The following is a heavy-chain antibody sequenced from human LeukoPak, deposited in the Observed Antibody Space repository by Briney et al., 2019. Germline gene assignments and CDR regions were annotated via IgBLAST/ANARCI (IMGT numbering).Heavy chain of an antibody. Sequence: GGSLRLSCAASGFTFSSYAMSWVRQAPGKGLEWVSAISGSGGSTYYADSVKGRFTISRDNSKNTLYLQMNSLRAEDTAVYYCARTDTAMEYYYYGMDVWGQGTTVTVSS. V-gene: IGHV3-23*01. CDR1: GFTFSSYA. D-gene: IGHD5-18*01. CDR2: ISGSGGST. J-gene: IGHJ6*02. CDR3: ARTDTAMEYYYYGMDV.